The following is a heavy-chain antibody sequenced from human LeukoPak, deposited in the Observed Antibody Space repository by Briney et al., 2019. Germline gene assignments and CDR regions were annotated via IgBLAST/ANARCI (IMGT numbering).Heavy chain of an antibody. CDR1: GFTFCSYG. J-gene: IGHJ4*02. CDR3: ARENCSSTSCYFDY. D-gene: IGHD2-2*01. V-gene: IGHV3-33*01. CDR2: IWYDGSNK. Sequence: GGSLRLSCAASGFTFCSYGMHWVRQAPGKGLEWVAVIWYDGSNKYYADSVKGRFTISRDNSKNTLYLQMNSLRAEDTAVYYCARENCSSTSCYFDYWGQGTLVTVSS.